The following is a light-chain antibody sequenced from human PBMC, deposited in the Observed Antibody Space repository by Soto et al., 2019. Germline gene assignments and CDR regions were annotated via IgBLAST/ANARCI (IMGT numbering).Light chain of an antibody. Sequence: QSALTQPASVSGSPGQSITISCTGTSSDVGGYNYVSWYQQHPGKAPKLMIYDVSNRPSGVSNRFSGSKSGNTASLTISGLQAEDDADYYCSAYTSSSTLEFGGLTKLTVL. CDR3: SAYTSSSTLE. V-gene: IGLV2-14*01. CDR2: DVS. J-gene: IGLJ2*01. CDR1: SSDVGGYNY.